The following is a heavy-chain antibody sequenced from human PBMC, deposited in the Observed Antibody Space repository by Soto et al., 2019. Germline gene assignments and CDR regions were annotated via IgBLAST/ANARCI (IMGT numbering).Heavy chain of an antibody. D-gene: IGHD4-4*01. V-gene: IGHV4-39*01. J-gene: IGHJ4*02. CDR2: IYYSGST. CDR1: GGSISSSSYY. CDR3: XXXXXXXXYXGNSGAFDY. Sequence: QLQLQESGPGLVKPSETLSLTCTVSGGSISSSSYYWGWIRQPPGKGLEWIGSIYYSGSTYYNPSLKSRVTISVDTSKNQXSLXXXXXXXXXXAXXXXXXXXXXXXYXGNSGAFDYWGQGTLVTVSS.